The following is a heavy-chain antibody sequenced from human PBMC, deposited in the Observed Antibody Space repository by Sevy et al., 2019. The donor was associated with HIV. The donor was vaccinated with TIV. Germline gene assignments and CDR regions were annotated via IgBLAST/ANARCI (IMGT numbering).Heavy chain of an antibody. D-gene: IGHD1-1*01. Sequence: ASVKVSCKASGATFMNYAISWVRQAPGQGLEWMGGFIPTFDTPNYAQKFQGRVTIIADESTSTAYLELTSLRSEDTAVYYCARDSLYATNWAFDYWGQGTLVTVSS. V-gene: IGHV1-69*13. CDR2: FIPTFDTP. CDR1: GATFMNYA. J-gene: IGHJ4*02. CDR3: ARDSLYATNWAFDY.